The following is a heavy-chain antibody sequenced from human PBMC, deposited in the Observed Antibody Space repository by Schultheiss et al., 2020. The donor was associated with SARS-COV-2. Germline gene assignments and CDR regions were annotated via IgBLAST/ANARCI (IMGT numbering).Heavy chain of an antibody. J-gene: IGHJ1*01. CDR3: ARDQKHDSSGHYYVPGF. D-gene: IGHD3-22*01. V-gene: IGHV1-69*05. CDR2: IIPIFGTA. CDR1: GGTFSSYA. Sequence: KISCKASGGTFSSYAISWVRQAPGQGLEWMGGIIPIFGTANYAQKFQGRVTMTTDTSTSTVYMELSSLRSEDTAVYYCARDQKHDSSGHYYVPGFWGQGTMVTVSS.